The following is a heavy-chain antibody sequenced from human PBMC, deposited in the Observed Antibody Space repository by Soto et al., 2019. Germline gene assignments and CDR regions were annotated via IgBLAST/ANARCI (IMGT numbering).Heavy chain of an antibody. CDR2: IAYDGSNR. Sequence: QVQLVESGGGVVQPGRSLRLSCAASGFSISRSAMHWVRQAPGKGLEWVAVIAYDGSNRLYADSAKGRFTISRDNSKNTVYLQMSSLRGEDTAVYYCARDLQAGTDNVNWFAPWGQGPLVTVSS. J-gene: IGHJ5*02. CDR3: ARDLQAGTDNVNWFAP. CDR1: GFSISRSA. D-gene: IGHD1-1*01. V-gene: IGHV3-30*04.